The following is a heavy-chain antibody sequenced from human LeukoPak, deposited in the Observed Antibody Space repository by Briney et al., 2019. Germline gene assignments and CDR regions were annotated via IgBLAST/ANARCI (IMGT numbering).Heavy chain of an antibody. CDR3: ARDPPTYYYGSGSSEGMDV. V-gene: IGHV1-18*01. CDR2: ISAYNGNT. D-gene: IGHD3-10*01. CDR1: GYTFTSYG. J-gene: IGHJ6*04. Sequence: ASVKVSCKASGYTFTSYGISWVRQAPGQGLEWMGWISAYNGNTNYAQKLQGRVTMTTDTSTSTAYMELRSLRSDDTAVYYCARDPPTYYYGSGSSEGMDVWGKGTTVTVSS.